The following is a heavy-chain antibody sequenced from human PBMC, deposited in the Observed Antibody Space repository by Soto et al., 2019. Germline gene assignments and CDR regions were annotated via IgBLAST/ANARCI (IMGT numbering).Heavy chain of an antibody. CDR3: ARDPPEQGYSGYDSRKGRRDY. J-gene: IGHJ4*02. CDR2: ISSSSSYI. D-gene: IGHD5-12*01. CDR1: GFTFSSYS. V-gene: IGHV3-21*01. Sequence: GGSLRLSCAASGFTFSSYSMNWVRQAPGKVLEWVSSISSSSSYIYYADSVKGRCTISRDNAKNSLYLQMNSLRAEDTAVYYCARDPPEQGYSGYDSRKGRRDYWGQGTLVPVVS.